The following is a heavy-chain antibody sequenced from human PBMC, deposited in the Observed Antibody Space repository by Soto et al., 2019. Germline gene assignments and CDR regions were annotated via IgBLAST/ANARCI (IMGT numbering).Heavy chain of an antibody. CDR3: ARGVSAGVDY. V-gene: IGHV1-8*02. D-gene: IGHD3-10*01. CDR1: GYSFTSLD. Sequence: QVQLVQSGAEVREPGASVKVSCKASGYSFTSLDINWVRQTAGQGLEWMGWMHPSTGRTGYAQKFQDRVTMTRDTSRLTAYTELTTLRADVRAFYYCARGVSAGVDYWDQGTVVTVPS. J-gene: IGHJ4*02. CDR2: MHPSTGRT.